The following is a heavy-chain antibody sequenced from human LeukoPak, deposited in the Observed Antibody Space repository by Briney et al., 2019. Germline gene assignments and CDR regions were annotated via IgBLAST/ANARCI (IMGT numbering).Heavy chain of an antibody. J-gene: IGHJ3*02. CDR1: GFTSRSYA. CDR2: ISGSGGST. Sequence: GXXLRLSCAASGFTSRSYAMSWGRQAPGKGVEWVSAISGSGGSTYYADSVKGGFTISRENSKNTVYLQMNILRADDTAIYYCAKDYSSGYYYNAFDIWGQGTMVTVSS. CDR3: AKDYSSGYYYNAFDI. D-gene: IGHD3-22*01. V-gene: IGHV3-23*01.